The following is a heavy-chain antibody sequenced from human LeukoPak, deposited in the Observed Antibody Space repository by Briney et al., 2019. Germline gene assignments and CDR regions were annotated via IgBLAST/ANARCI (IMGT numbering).Heavy chain of an antibody. CDR3: ARHGIQLWSDWRSPFDY. Sequence: SETLSLTCTVSGGSISSYYWSWIRQPPGKGLEWIGYIYYSGSTNYNPSLKSRVTISVDTSKNQFSLKLSSVTAADTAVYYCARHGIQLWSDWRSPFDYWGQGTLVTASS. D-gene: IGHD5-18*01. CDR2: IYYSGST. V-gene: IGHV4-59*08. J-gene: IGHJ4*02. CDR1: GGSISSYY.